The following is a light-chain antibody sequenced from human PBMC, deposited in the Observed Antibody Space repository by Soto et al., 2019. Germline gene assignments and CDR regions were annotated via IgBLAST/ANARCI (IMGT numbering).Light chain of an antibody. V-gene: IGKV3-20*01. CDR3: QQYGSSPPIT. J-gene: IGKJ5*01. CDR1: QSVSSSY. CDR2: GAS. Sequence: EIVLTQPPGTLSLSPGERATLSCRASQSVSSSYLTWYQQKPGQAPRLLIYGASSRATGIPDRLSGSGSGTDFTLTISRLEPEDFAVYYCQQYGSSPPITFGQGTRLEIK.